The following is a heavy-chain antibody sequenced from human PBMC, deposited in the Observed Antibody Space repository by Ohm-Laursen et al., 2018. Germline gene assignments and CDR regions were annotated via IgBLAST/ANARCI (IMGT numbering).Heavy chain of an antibody. Sequence: GASVKVSCKASGYTFTSYYMHWVRQAPGQGLEWMGIINPSSGSTSYAQKFQGRVTMTRDTSTSTVYMELSSLRSEDTAVYYCASPSSSSVYYYGMDVWGQGTTVSVSS. J-gene: IGHJ6*02. CDR3: ASPSSSSVYYYGMDV. D-gene: IGHD2-2*01. CDR2: INPSSGST. V-gene: IGHV1-46*01. CDR1: GYTFTSYY.